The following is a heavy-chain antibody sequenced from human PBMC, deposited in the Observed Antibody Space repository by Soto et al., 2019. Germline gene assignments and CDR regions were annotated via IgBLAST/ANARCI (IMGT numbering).Heavy chain of an antibody. CDR2: ISYDGSNK. J-gene: IGHJ4*02. Sequence: GGSLRLSCAASGFTFSSYGMHWVRQAPGKGLEWVAVISYDGSNKYYADSVKGRFTISRDNSKDTLYLQMNSLRAEGTAVYYCAKDNLEWLVLDYWGQGTLVTVSS. D-gene: IGHD3-3*01. CDR3: AKDNLEWLVLDY. V-gene: IGHV3-30*18. CDR1: GFTFSSYG.